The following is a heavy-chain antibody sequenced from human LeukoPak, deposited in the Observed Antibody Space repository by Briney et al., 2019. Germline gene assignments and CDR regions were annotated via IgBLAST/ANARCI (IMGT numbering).Heavy chain of an antibody. V-gene: IGHV3-9*01. J-gene: IGHJ4*02. D-gene: IGHD2-21*01. Sequence: GGSLRLSCAASGFTFHDYAMHWVRQAPGKGLEWVSGIIWNSGSIGYADSVKGRFTISRDNAKNSLYLQMNSLRAEDTALYYCTKPVGDYPLGYYFDYWGQGTLVTVSS. CDR1: GFTFHDYA. CDR3: TKPVGDYPLGYYFDY. CDR2: IIWNSGSI.